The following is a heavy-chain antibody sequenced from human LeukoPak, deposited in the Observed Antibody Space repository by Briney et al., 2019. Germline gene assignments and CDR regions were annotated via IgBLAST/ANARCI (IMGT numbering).Heavy chain of an antibody. J-gene: IGHJ4*02. CDR2: INHSGST. D-gene: IGHD3-3*01. CDR3: ARGGAKYYDFWSGYSHYFDY. Sequence: SETLSLTCAVYGGSFSGYYWSWIRQPPGKGLEWIGEINHSGSTNYNPSLKSRVTISVDTSKNQFSLKLSSVTAADTAVYYCARGGAKYYDFWSGYSHYFDYWGQGTLVTVSS. CDR1: GGSFSGYY. V-gene: IGHV4-34*01.